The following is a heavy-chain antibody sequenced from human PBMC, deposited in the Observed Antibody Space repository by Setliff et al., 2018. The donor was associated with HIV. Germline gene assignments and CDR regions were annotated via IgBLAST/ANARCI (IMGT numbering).Heavy chain of an antibody. D-gene: IGHD2-15*01. CDR3: ASARIPTGGVSTSLDF. V-gene: IGHV3-21*01. CDR1: GFIFSSYS. J-gene: IGHJ4*02. CDR2: ISSSSDYI. Sequence: PGGSLRLSCAASGFIFSSYSMNWVRQAPGKGLEWVSSISSSSDYIYYADSVKGRFTISRDNSKSTLYLQLSSLRPEDTAVYFCASARIPTGGVSTSLDFWGLGTLVTVSS.